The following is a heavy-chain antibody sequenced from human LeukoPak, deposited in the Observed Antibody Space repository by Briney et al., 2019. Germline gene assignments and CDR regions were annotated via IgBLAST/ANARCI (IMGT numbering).Heavy chain of an antibody. J-gene: IGHJ4*02. D-gene: IGHD4-17*01. CDR2: IYYSGST. CDR1: GGSISSSSYY. V-gene: IGHV4-39*07. CDR3: ARVRTPYGTFDY. Sequence: TSETLSLTCTVSGGSISSSSYYWGWIRQPPGKGLEWIGSIYYSGSTYYSPSLKSRVTISVDTSKNQFSLKLSSVTAADTAVYYCARVRTPYGTFDYWGQGTLVTVSS.